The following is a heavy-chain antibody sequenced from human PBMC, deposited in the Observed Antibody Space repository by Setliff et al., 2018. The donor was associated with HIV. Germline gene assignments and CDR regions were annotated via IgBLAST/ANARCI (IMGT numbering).Heavy chain of an antibody. CDR1: GGTFSSYA. Sequence: ASVKVSCKASGGTFSSYAIGWVRQAPGQGLEWMGGIIPIFGTANYAQKFQGRVTITADESTSTAYMELSSLRSEDTAVYYCARARRDSYDRGRRNHYYIDVWGKGTTVTVSS. CDR2: IIPIFGTA. V-gene: IGHV1-69*13. CDR3: ARARRDSYDRGRRNHYYIDV. J-gene: IGHJ6*03. D-gene: IGHD3-22*01.